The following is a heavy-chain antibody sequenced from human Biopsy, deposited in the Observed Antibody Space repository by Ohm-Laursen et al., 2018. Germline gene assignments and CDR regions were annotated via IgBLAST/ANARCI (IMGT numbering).Heavy chain of an antibody. V-gene: IGHV4-31*01. Sequence: TLSLTCTVSGDSISSGVYYWNWFRQHPEKGLEWIGYISSGGYRKYTPSLQSLITISMDTSRNQFSLRLNSVTSADTAVYYCARAPYVSGSFGWFDPWGQGIAVTVSS. CDR3: ARAPYVSGSFGWFDP. D-gene: IGHD3-10*01. J-gene: IGHJ5*02. CDR2: ISSGGYR. CDR1: GDSISSGVYY.